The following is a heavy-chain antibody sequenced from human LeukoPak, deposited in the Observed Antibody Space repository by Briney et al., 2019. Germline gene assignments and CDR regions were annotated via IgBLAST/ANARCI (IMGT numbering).Heavy chain of an antibody. J-gene: IGHJ4*02. CDR1: GFTFSSYS. V-gene: IGHV3-21*01. D-gene: IGHD4-17*01. CDR2: ISSSSSYI. CDR3: ARDPTTVTTIFDS. Sequence: GGSLRLSCAASGFTFSSYSMNWVRQAPGKGLEWVSSISSSSSYIYYADSVKGRFTISRDNAKNSLYLQMNSLRAEDTAVYYCARDPTTVTTIFDSWGQGTLVTVSS.